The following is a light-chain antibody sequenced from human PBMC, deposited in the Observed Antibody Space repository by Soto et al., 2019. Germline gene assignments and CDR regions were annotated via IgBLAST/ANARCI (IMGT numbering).Light chain of an antibody. Sequence: IVMTQSPATLSVSPGERATLSCRAGQSIDDKLAWYQQRPGQAPRLLIYATSTKVAAIPARFSDSGSGTEFTLTISALQSEDFGIYYCQQYKSWRTFGQGTKVAIK. CDR1: QSIDDK. CDR3: QQYKSWRT. CDR2: ATS. J-gene: IGKJ1*01. V-gene: IGKV3-15*01.